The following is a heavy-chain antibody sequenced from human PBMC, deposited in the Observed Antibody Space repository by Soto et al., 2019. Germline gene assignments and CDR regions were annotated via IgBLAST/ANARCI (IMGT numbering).Heavy chain of an antibody. J-gene: IGHJ5*02. V-gene: IGHV4-34*01. CDR2: INHSGST. D-gene: IGHD2-15*01. Sequence: SETLSLTCAVYGGSFSGYYWSWIRQPPGKGLEWIGEINHSGSTNYNPSLKSRVTISVDTSKNQFSLKLSSVTAADTAVYYFARGGYCSGGSCYSNWFDPWGQGTLVTVSS. CDR1: GGSFSGYY. CDR3: ARGGYCSGGSCYSNWFDP.